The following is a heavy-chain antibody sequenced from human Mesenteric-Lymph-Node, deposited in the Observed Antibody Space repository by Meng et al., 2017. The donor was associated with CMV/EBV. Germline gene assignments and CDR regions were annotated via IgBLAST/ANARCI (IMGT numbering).Heavy chain of an antibody. V-gene: IGHV4-61*01. CDR3: AIRHSGSYSRFDI. D-gene: IGHD1-26*01. Sequence: SETLSLTCTVSGGSVSSGSYYWSWIRQPPGKGLEWIGYIYYSGSTNYNPSLKSRVTISVDTSKNQFSLKLSSVTAADTAVYYCAIRHSGSYSRFDIWGQGTMVTVSS. J-gene: IGHJ3*02. CDR2: IYYSGST. CDR1: GGSVSSGSYY.